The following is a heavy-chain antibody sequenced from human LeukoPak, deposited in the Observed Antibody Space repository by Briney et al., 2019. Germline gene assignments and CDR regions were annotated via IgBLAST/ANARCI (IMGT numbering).Heavy chain of an antibody. D-gene: IGHD5-18*01. Sequence: ASVKVSCEASGYTFTSYDINWVRQATGQGLEWMGWMNPNSGNTGYAQKFQGRVTITRNTSISTAYMELSSLRYEDTAVYYCARVRRGYSYGYYFDYWGQGTLVTVSS. J-gene: IGHJ4*02. CDR2: MNPNSGNT. V-gene: IGHV1-8*03. CDR3: ARVRRGYSYGYYFDY. CDR1: GYTFTSYD.